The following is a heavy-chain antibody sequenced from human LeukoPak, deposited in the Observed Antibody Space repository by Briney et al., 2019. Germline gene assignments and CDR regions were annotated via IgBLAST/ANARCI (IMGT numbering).Heavy chain of an antibody. D-gene: IGHD2-15*01. CDR1: GGSISSYY. CDR2: IYYSGST. Sequence: PSETLSLTCTVSGGSISSYYWNWIRQPPGKGLEWIGYIYYSGSTNYNPSLKSRVTISVDTSKNQFSLKLSSVTAADTAVYYCAREGAGYCSGGSCRGPYYYMDVWGKGTTVTVSS. V-gene: IGHV4-59*01. J-gene: IGHJ6*03. CDR3: AREGAGYCSGGSCRGPYYYMDV.